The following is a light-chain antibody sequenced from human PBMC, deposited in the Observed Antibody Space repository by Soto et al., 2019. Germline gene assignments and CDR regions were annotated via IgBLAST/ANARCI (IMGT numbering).Light chain of an antibody. CDR1: QSVSYH. CDR3: QQYNSWLT. V-gene: IGKV3-15*01. CDR2: DAS. Sequence: IVMTQTPATLSVSPGERVTLSCRASQSVSYHVAWYQQKPGQTPRLVMYDASSRASGIPARFSGSRSGTEFSITISSLQSEDFGVYYCQQYNSWLTFGGGTKVDIK. J-gene: IGKJ4*01.